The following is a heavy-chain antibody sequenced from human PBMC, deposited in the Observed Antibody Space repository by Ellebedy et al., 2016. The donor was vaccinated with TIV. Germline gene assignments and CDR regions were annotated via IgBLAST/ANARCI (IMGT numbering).Heavy chain of an antibody. CDR2: ISTYSGNT. CDR3: ARDRYIKRIAWFDP. CDR1: GYTFSRHG. J-gene: IGHJ5*02. Sequence: AASVKVSCKTSGYTFSRHGLNWVRQAPGQGLEWMGWISTYSGNTKYAQKFQGRVTMTTDTSTGTAYMELRSLTSDDTAVYYCARDRYIKRIAWFDPWGQGTLVTVSS. D-gene: IGHD2-2*02. V-gene: IGHV1-18*01.